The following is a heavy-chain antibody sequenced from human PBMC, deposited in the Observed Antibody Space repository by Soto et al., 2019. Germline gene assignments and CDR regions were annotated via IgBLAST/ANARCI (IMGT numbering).Heavy chain of an antibody. Sequence: QVHLQESGPGLVKPSETLSLTCTVAGASITDYFWTWIRQPPGKGLEWIGYCYYGETTNKKSSLNSRFTMAVDTPKSQFSVKVTSATTADTAVYYCAGGTYCGTDCNWTLDFWGQGKMVTVSS. CDR1: GASITDYF. CDR3: AGGTYCGTDCNWTLDF. V-gene: IGHV4-59*01. CDR2: CYYGETT. D-gene: IGHD2-21*01. J-gene: IGHJ4*02.